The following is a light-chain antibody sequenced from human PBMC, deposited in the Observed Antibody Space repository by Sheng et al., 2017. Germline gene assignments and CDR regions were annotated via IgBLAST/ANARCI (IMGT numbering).Light chain of an antibody. Sequence: DIQMTQSPSSLSASVGDRVTITCQASQDISNYLNWYQQKPGKAPKLLIYDASNSETGVPSRFSGSGSGTDFTFTISSLQPEDIATYYCQQYDNLPXTFGGGPRWRSN. J-gene: IGKJ4*01. CDR1: QDISNY. CDR3: QQYDNLPXT. V-gene: IGKV1-33*01. CDR2: DAS.